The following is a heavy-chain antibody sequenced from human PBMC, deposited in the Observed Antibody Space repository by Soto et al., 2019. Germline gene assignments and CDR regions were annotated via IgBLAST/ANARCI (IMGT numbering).Heavy chain of an antibody. CDR3: AKGDYCSGGSCYFPTFDY. Sequence: EVQLLESGGGLVQPGGSLRLSCAASGFTFSSYAMSWVRQAPGKGLEWVSAISGSGGSTYYADSVKGRFTISRDNSKNTLYLQMNSLRAEDTAAYYCAKGDYCSGGSCYFPTFDYWGQGTLVTVSS. CDR2: ISGSGGST. V-gene: IGHV3-23*01. CDR1: GFTFSSYA. J-gene: IGHJ4*02. D-gene: IGHD2-15*01.